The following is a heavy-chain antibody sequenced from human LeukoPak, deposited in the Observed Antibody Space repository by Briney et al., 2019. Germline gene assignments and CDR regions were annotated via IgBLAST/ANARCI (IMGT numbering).Heavy chain of an antibody. CDR2: IGASGDKT. CDR3: ARDFYDSTGYYYDY. J-gene: IGHJ4*02. V-gene: IGHV3-23*01. Sequence: QPGGSLRLSCAASGFSFRDYTMSWVRQAPGKGLEWISAIGASGDKTYFADSVKGRSTISRANSKGTLYLQMNSLRAEDTALYYCARDFYDSTGYYYDYWGQGTLVTVSS. CDR1: GFSFRDYT. D-gene: IGHD3-22*01.